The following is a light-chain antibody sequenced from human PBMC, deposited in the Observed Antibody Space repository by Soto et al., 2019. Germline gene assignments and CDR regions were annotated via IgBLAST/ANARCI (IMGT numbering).Light chain of an antibody. CDR1: SSNIESNT. Sequence: QSVLTQPPSASGTPGQRVTISCSGSSSNIESNTVYWYQQLPGMAPRLLIHTNDRRPSGVPDRFSGSKSGTSASLAISGLQSEDEAEYYCCSYAGTYTFLFGTGTKVTVL. CDR3: CSYAGTYTFL. V-gene: IGLV1-44*01. CDR2: TND. J-gene: IGLJ1*01.